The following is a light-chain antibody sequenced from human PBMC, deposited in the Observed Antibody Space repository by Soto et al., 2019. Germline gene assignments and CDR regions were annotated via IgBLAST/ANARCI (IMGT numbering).Light chain of an antibody. V-gene: IGKV3-20*01. CDR1: RSVSSSY. J-gene: IGKJ5*01. CDR2: GAS. CDR3: QQYGSSIT. Sequence: EIVLTQSPGTLSLSPGERATLSCRASRSVSSSYLAWYQQKPGQAPRLLIYGASSRATGIPDRFSGSGSGTDFTLIINRLEPEDFAVYYCQQYGSSITFGQGTRLEI.